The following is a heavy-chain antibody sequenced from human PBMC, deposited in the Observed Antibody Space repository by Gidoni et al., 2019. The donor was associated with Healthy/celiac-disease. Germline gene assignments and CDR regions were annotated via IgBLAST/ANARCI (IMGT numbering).Heavy chain of an antibody. CDR2: IKQDGSEK. Sequence: EVQLVESGGGLVQPGGSLRLPCAASGFTFSSYWMSWVGPDPGTGLEWVANIKQDGSEKYYVDSVKGRFTTSRDNAKNSLYLQMNSLRAEDTAVYYCARVSDDYVWGSYRYLDYFDYWGQGTLVTVSS. V-gene: IGHV3-7*03. CDR1: GFTFSSYW. CDR3: ARVSDDYVWGSYRYLDYFDY. J-gene: IGHJ4*02. D-gene: IGHD3-16*02.